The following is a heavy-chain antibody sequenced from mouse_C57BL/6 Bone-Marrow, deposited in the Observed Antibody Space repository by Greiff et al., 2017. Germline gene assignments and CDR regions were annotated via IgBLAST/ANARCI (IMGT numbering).Heavy chain of an antibody. CDR2: IYPGSGNT. J-gene: IGHJ3*01. D-gene: IGHD1-1*01. V-gene: IGHV1-76*01. CDR1: GYTFTDYY. CDR3: ARTDYYGSRFAY. Sequence: VQLQQSGAELVRPGASVKLSCKASGYTFTDYYINWVKQRPGQGLEWIARIYPGSGNTYYNEKFKGKATLTAEKSSSTAYMQLSSLTSEDSAVYFCARTDYYGSRFAYWGQGTLVTVSA.